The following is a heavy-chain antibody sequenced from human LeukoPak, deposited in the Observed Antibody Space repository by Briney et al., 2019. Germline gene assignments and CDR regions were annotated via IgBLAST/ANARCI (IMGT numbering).Heavy chain of an antibody. Sequence: SGPTLVKPTQTLTLTCTFSGFSLSTSGVGVGWIRQPPGKALEWLALIYWNDDKRYSPSLKSRLTITKDTSKNQVVLTMTNMDPVDTATYYCAHRRYGDYPLGYWGQGTLVTVSS. CDR1: GFSLSTSGVG. D-gene: IGHD4-17*01. CDR2: IYWNDDK. V-gene: IGHV2-5*01. J-gene: IGHJ4*02. CDR3: AHRRYGDYPLGY.